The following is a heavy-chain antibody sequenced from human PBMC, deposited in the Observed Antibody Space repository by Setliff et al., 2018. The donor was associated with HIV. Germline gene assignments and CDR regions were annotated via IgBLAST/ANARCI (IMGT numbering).Heavy chain of an antibody. D-gene: IGHD6-19*01. CDR3: ARDQEWLVDYYYGMDV. CDR2: ISGYNGKT. V-gene: IGHV1-18*01. J-gene: IGHJ6*02. CDR1: GYSFTSYG. Sequence: GASVKVSCKASGYSFTSYGISWVRQAPGQGLEWMGWISGYNGKTNHIQKLQGRVTMTTDTSTSTAYMELRSLRSDDTAVYYCARDQEWLVDYYYGMDVWGQGTTVTVSS.